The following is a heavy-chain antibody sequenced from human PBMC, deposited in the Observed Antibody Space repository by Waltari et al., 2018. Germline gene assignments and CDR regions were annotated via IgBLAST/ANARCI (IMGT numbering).Heavy chain of an antibody. J-gene: IGHJ6*02. Sequence: QVQLQESGPGLVRPSPTLSLTCTVSGGSISSGRVYWPWTRQPAGKGLEWVGHIFPSGSTNYNPFLKSRVSVSLDTSENQFSLRLSSVTAADTAVYYCARDEARYYDIMTGGGYYGLDVWGQGTTVTVSS. D-gene: IGHD3-9*01. CDR1: GGSISSGRVY. CDR3: ARDEARYYDIMTGGGYYGLDV. CDR2: IFPSGST. V-gene: IGHV4-61*02.